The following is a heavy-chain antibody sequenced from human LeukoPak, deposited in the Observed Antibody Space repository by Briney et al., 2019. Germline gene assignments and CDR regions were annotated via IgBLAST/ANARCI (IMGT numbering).Heavy chain of an antibody. CDR1: GFTFGDYA. D-gene: IGHD2/OR15-2a*01. CDR2: IRSKAYGGTT. V-gene: IGHV3-49*03. CDR3: AKIGFTYYYYMDV. J-gene: IGHJ6*03. Sequence: GGSLRLSCTASGFTFGDYAMSWFRQAPGKGLEWVGFIRSKAYGGTTEYAASVKGRFTISRDDSKSIAYLQMNSLRAEDTAVYYCAKIGFTYYYYMDVWGKGTTVTISS.